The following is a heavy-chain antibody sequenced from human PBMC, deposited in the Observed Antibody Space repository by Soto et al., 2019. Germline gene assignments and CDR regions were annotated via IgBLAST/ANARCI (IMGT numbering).Heavy chain of an antibody. CDR2: IVPILGIA. Sequence: QVQLVQSGAEVKKPGSSVKVSCKASGGTFSSYTISWVRQAPGQGLEWMGRIVPILGIANYAQKFQGRVTITADKSTSTAYMELSSLRSEDTAVYYCARLWFGGTDYGMDVWGQGTTVTVSS. J-gene: IGHJ6*02. CDR3: ARLWFGGTDYGMDV. CDR1: GGTFSSYT. D-gene: IGHD3-10*01. V-gene: IGHV1-69*02.